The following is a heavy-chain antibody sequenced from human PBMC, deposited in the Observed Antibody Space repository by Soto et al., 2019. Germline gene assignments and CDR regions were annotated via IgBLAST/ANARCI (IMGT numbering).Heavy chain of an antibody. CDR2: IYHSGST. V-gene: IGHV4-30-2*01. CDR1: VFSLSRGVDS. CDR3: ARGIFRWFGELLHNWFDP. J-gene: IGHJ5*02. D-gene: IGHD3-10*01. Sequence: VPVFSLSRGVDSSCSIRKPPGKGLEWIGYIYHSGSTYYNPAVKSRVTISVDRSKNQFSLKLSSVTAADTAVYYCARGIFRWFGELLHNWFDPWGQGTRVNV.